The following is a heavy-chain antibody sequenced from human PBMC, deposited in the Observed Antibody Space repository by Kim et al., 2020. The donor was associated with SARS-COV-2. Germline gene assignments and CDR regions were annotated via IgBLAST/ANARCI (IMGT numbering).Heavy chain of an antibody. CDR3: ARELRYFDNYYGMDV. V-gene: IGHV3-21*01. CDR1: GFTFSSYS. Sequence: GGSLRLSCAASGFTFSSYSMNWVRQAPGKGLEWVSSISSSSSYIYYADSVKGRFTISRDNAKNSLYLQMNSLRAEDTAVYYCARELRYFDNYYGMDVWGQGTTVTVSS. J-gene: IGHJ6*02. CDR2: ISSSSSYI. D-gene: IGHD3-9*01.